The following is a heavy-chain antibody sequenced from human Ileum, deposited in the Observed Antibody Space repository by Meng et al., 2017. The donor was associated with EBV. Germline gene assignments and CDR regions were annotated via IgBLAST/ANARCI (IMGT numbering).Heavy chain of an antibody. CDR2: IYRGGGT. CDR1: GGSISSSDW. CDR3: ARVRVIPAAIGFDY. D-gene: IGHD2-2*02. J-gene: IGHJ4*02. V-gene: IGHV4-4*02. Sequence: QVQLQESGPGLLKPSGTLSLTCAVSGGSISSSDWWSWVRQPPGKGLEWIGEIYRGGGTNYNASLKSRVTISVDTSKNHFSLKLNSVTAADTAVYYCARVRVIPAAIGFDYWGQGTLVTVSS.